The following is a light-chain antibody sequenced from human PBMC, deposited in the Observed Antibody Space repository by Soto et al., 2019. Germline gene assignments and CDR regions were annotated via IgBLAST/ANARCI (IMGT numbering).Light chain of an antibody. Sequence: DIQVTQSPSSLSASVGDRVTITCRASQTISSYLNWYQQKPGKAPKLLIYAACNLQSGVPSRFSGSGSGTDFTLTISSLQPEDFATYYCQQSHSTWTFGQGTKVDI. CDR2: AAC. CDR1: QTISSY. J-gene: IGKJ1*01. CDR3: QQSHSTWT. V-gene: IGKV1-39*01.